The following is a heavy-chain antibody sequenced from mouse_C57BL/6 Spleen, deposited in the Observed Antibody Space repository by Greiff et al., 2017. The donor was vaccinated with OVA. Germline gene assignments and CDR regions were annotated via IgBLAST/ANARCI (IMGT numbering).Heavy chain of an antibody. CDR2: IGPNRGGT. Sequence: QVQLQQPGAELVKPGASVKLSCKASGYTFTSYWMHWVKQRPGRGLEWIGRIGPNRGGTTYNEKFQSKATLTVDKPSSTAYMQLSSRTSDDSAVYYCARWGTVVPMDYWGQGTSVTVAS. D-gene: IGHD1-1*01. V-gene: IGHV1-72*01. J-gene: IGHJ4*01. CDR1: GYTFTSYW. CDR3: ARWGTVVPMDY.